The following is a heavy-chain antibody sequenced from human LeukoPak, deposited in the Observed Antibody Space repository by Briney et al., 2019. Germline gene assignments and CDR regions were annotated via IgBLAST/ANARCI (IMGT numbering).Heavy chain of an antibody. D-gene: IGHD6-13*01. CDR2: INPKSGGT. CDR3: ARDGGSSWYYYYYGMDV. J-gene: IGHJ6*02. Sequence: ASVKLSCTASGSTFTGNCMNWLRQAPGQPPEWMGWINPKSGGTNYAQKFKGRVTMTRDTSISTAYLELSRLRSDDTAVYYCARDGGSSWYYYYYGMDVWGQGNTVIVSS. CDR1: GSTFTGNC. V-gene: IGHV1-2*02.